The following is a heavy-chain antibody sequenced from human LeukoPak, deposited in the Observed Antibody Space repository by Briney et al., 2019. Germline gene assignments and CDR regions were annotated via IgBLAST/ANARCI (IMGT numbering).Heavy chain of an antibody. D-gene: IGHD6-19*01. CDR3: TTFLWYSSDYFDY. V-gene: IGHV3-15*01. J-gene: IGHJ4*02. CDR1: GFTFSNAW. Sequence: PGGSLRLSCAASGFTFSNAWMSWVRQAPGKGLEWVGRIKSKTDGGTTDYAAPVKGRFTISRDDSKNTLYLQMNGLKTEDTAVYYCTTFLWYSSDYFDYWGQGTLVTVSS. CDR2: IKSKTDGGTT.